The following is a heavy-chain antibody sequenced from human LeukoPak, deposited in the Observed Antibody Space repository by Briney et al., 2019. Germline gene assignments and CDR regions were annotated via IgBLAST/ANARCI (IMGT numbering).Heavy chain of an antibody. Sequence: SETLSLTCTVSGGSISSYYWSWIRQPAGKGLEWIGRIYTSGSTNYNPSLKSRVTMSVDTSKNQFSLKLSSVTAADTAVYYCARDIVVVPAAIYNYYYYGMDVWGQGTTVTVSS. J-gene: IGHJ6*02. V-gene: IGHV4-4*07. CDR2: IYTSGST. CDR1: GGSISSYY. D-gene: IGHD2-2*01. CDR3: ARDIVVVPAAIYNYYYYGMDV.